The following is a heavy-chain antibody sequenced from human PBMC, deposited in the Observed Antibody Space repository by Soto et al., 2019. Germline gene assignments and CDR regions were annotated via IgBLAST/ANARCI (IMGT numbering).Heavy chain of an antibody. CDR1: GGSISSSSYY. Sequence: SETLSLTCTVSGGSISSSSYYWGWIRQPPGKGLEWIGSIYYSGSTYYNPSLKSRVTISVDTSKNQFSLKLSSVTAADTAVYYCARGEIVLVPAAMLANYGMDVWGQGTTVTVSS. D-gene: IGHD2-2*01. CDR2: IYYSGST. V-gene: IGHV4-39*01. J-gene: IGHJ6*02. CDR3: ARGEIVLVPAAMLANYGMDV.